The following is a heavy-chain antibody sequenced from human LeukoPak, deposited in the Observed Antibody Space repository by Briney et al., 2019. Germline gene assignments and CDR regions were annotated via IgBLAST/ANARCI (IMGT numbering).Heavy chain of an antibody. Sequence: SETLSLTRSASGASTSSRYWSWIRQSPGRTLEWIGHIYNGRNTKYNPSLTSRATISVNTSKNQFSLSLTSVTAADTAIYYCAQTTGWPGFDSWGPGALVTVSS. D-gene: IGHD6-19*01. J-gene: IGHJ4*02. CDR1: GASTSSRY. CDR2: IYNGRNT. CDR3: AQTTGWPGFDS. V-gene: IGHV4-59*08.